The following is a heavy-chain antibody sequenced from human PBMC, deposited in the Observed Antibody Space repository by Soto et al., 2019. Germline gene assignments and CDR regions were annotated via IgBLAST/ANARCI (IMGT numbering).Heavy chain of an antibody. CDR2: IYYSGST. J-gene: IGHJ4*02. CDR1: VGSMSSDY. Sequence: KTSEALSVTGNVSVGSMSSDYWSWIRQPPGKGLGWIGYIYYSGSTNYNPSLKSRVTISVDTSKNQFSLKLSSVTAADTAVYYCARDARGTMIVDWGQGTLVTSPQ. CDR3: ARDARGTMIVD. D-gene: IGHD3-22*01. V-gene: IGHV4-59*01.